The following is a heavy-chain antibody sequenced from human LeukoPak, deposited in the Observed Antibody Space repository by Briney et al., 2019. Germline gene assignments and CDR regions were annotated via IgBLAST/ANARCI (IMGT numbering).Heavy chain of an antibody. Sequence: ASVKLSCKTAGYTFTGYNMYWVRLAPAQGLEWMRGINPNSGETNYAQKVQGRVTVTRDKYIRTDYMELRKLTCDDTAVYYFSRNIWFGESADAFDIWGQGTMVTVSS. CDR2: INPNSGET. CDR1: GYTFTGYN. CDR3: SRNIWFGESADAFDI. V-gene: IGHV1-2*02. D-gene: IGHD3-10*01. J-gene: IGHJ3*02.